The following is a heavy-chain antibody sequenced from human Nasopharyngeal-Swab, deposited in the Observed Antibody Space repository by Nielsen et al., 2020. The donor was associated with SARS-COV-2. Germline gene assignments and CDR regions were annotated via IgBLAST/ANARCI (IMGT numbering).Heavy chain of an antibody. CDR1: GGSISSSSYY. CDR3: ARQFYDFWSGYPYYGMDV. CDR2: IYYSGGT. J-gene: IGHJ6*02. V-gene: IGHV4-39*01. D-gene: IGHD3-3*01. Sequence: SETLSLTSTVSGGSISSSSYYWGWIRQPPGKGLEWIGSIYYSGGTYSNPSLKSRVTISVETSKNQFSLKLSSVTAADTAVYYCARQFYDFWSGYPYYGMDVWGQGTTVTVSS.